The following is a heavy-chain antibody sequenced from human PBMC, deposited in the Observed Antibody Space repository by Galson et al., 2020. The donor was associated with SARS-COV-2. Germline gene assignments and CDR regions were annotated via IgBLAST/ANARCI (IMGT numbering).Heavy chain of an antibody. CDR2: ISGNSGDT. Sequence: GESLKISCKTSGYTFNTYGVTWVRQAPGQGLEWVGWISGNSGDTNYARSLQGRLTLTADTSTSTAYMELRSLRSDDTAMYYCTRDYPSGGGFWSGRRDFWGQGTLVTVSS. D-gene: IGHD3-3*01. CDR3: TRDYPSGGGFWSGRRDF. V-gene: IGHV1-18*04. J-gene: IGHJ4*02. CDR1: GYTFNTYG.